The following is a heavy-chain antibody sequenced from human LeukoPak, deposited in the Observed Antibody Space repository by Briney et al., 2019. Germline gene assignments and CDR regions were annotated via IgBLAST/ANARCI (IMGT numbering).Heavy chain of an antibody. D-gene: IGHD6-19*01. CDR1: GYTFTGYY. CDR3: ARGPLRQWLVIVFDY. J-gene: IGHJ4*02. CDR2: INPNSGGT. V-gene: IGHV1-2*02. Sequence: GASLKVSCKASGYTFTGYYMHWVRQAPGQGLEWMGWINPNSGGTNYAQKFQGRVTMTRDTSISTAYMELSRLRSDDTAVYYCARGPLRQWLVIVFDYWGQGTLVTVSS.